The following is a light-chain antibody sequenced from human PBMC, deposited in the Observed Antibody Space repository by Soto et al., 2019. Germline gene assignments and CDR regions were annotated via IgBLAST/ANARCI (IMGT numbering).Light chain of an antibody. V-gene: IGKV3-11*01. J-gene: IGKJ2*01. CDR3: QQRSNWPPYT. CDR1: QSVSTY. CDR2: DAS. Sequence: EILLTQSPATLSLSPGERATLSCRASQSVSTYLAWYQQKPGQAPRLLIYDASNRATGITARFSGSGSGTDFTLTISSLEPEDFAVYYCQQRSNWPPYTFGQGTKLEIK.